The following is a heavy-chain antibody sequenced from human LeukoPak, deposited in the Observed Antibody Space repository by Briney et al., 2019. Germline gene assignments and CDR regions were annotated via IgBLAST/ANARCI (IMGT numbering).Heavy chain of an antibody. CDR1: GGSISSYY. CDR3: ARGGSLDFWSGYYFFDY. V-gene: IGHV4-59*01. J-gene: IGHJ4*02. D-gene: IGHD3-3*01. Sequence: SETLSLTCTVSGGSISSYYWSWIRQPPGKGLEWIGYIYYSGSTNYNPSLKSRVTISVDTSKNQFSLKLSSVTAADTAVYYCARGGSLDFWSGYYFFDYWGQGTLVTVSS. CDR2: IYYSGST.